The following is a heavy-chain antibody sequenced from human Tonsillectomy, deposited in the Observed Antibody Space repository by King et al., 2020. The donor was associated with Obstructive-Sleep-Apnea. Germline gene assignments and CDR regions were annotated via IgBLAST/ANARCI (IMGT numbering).Heavy chain of an antibody. V-gene: IGHV5-10-1*03. D-gene: IGHD3-22*01. CDR2: IDPSDSYT. CDR3: ARRPFHYYDSSGYYSGCDY. J-gene: IGHJ4*02. Sequence: QLVQSGAEVKKPGESLRISCKGSGYSFTSYWISWVRQMPGKGLEWMGRIDPSDSYTNYSPSFQGHVTISADKSISTAYLQWSSRKASDTAMYYCARRPFHYYDSSGYYSGCDYWGQGTLVTVSS. CDR1: GYSFTSYW.